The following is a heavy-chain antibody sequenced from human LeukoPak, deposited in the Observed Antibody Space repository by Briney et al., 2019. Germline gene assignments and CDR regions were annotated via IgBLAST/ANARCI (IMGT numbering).Heavy chain of an antibody. J-gene: IGHJ5*02. CDR1: GGTFSSYA. CDR3: ARPAFPYWGGDCGVADGLDP. D-gene: IGHD2-21*01. CDR2: IIPIFGTA. Sequence: SVKVSCKASGGTFSSYAISWVRQAPGQGLEWMGGIIPIFGTANYAQKFKGRVTITADESTSTAYMELSSLRSEDTAVYYCARPAFPYWGGDCGVADGLDPWGQGTLVTVSS. V-gene: IGHV1-69*13.